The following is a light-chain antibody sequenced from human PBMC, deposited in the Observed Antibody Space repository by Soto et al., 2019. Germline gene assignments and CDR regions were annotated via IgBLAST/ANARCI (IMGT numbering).Light chain of an antibody. J-gene: IGKJ4*01. CDR1: QSVRSNF. CDR3: QQYGSSQT. CDR2: GAA. Sequence: EIVLTQSPGTLSLSPGERATLSCRASQSVRSNFLSWYQQKPGQAPRLLIYGAAGRATGLPDRFSGSGSGIEFTLTISGLEAEALAVYYCQQYGSSQTFGVGTKVEIK. V-gene: IGKV3-20*01.